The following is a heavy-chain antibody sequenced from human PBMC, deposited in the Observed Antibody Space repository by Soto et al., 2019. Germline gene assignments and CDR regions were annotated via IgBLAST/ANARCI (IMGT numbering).Heavy chain of an antibody. Sequence: PSETLSLTCAVYGGSFSAYYWSWIRQPPGKGLEWIGEINHSGGTSYNPSLKSRVTISVDTSKSQFSLKLNSVTAEDRAVYYCAREFPYYVSSDSYLDYWGQGALVTVSS. CDR3: AREFPYYVSSDSYLDY. J-gene: IGHJ4*02. D-gene: IGHD3-16*01. CDR2: INHSGGT. V-gene: IGHV4-34*01. CDR1: GGSFSAYY.